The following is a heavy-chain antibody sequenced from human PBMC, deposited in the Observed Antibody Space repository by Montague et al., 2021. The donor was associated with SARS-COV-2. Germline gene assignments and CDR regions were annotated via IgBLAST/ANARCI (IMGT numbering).Heavy chain of an antibody. Sequence: CAISGESVPSNIATWNWIRQSPSRGLEWLGRTYYRSKWYNDYAVSVKSRVIINPDTSNNRISLQLNSVTPEDTAVYYCARAYCGGDCYFYWYFDLWGRGTLVTVSS. J-gene: IGHJ2*01. V-gene: IGHV6-1*01. CDR3: ARAYCGGDCYFYWYFDL. D-gene: IGHD2-21*02. CDR1: GESVPSNIAT. CDR2: TYYRSKWYN.